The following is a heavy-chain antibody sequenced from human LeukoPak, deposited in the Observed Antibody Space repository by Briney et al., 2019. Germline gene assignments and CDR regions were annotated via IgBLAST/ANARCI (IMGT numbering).Heavy chain of an antibody. CDR1: GFTFRNYA. V-gene: IGHV3-30-3*01. D-gene: IGHD2-2*01. CDR3: GSCLAYCSTTALGNDAFDI. Sequence: GRSLRLSCAASGFTFRNYALHWVRQAPGKGLEWVAVISYDTIDKYYADSVKGRFTISRDDSKNTLFLQMNSLRDEDTAVYYCGSCLAYCSTTALGNDAFDIWGQGTKVTVSS. CDR2: ISYDTIDK. J-gene: IGHJ3*02.